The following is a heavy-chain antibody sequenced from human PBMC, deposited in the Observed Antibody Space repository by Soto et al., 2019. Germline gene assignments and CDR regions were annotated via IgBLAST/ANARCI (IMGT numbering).Heavy chain of an antibody. CDR1: NGSISGFY. Sequence: PSETLSLTCSVSNGSISGFYWTWIRQPPGKILEWIGYIHYSGRTDYNPSPTSRATMSVDTSKNQFSLNLKSITAADTAVYYCVRVGGGIGNRFDSWRRGTLFTVSS. CDR2: IHYSGRT. D-gene: IGHD3-10*01. CDR3: VRVGGGIGNRFDS. V-gene: IGHV4-59*12. J-gene: IGHJ4*02.